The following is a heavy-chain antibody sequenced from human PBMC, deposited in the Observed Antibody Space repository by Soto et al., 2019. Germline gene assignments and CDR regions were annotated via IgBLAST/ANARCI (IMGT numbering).Heavy chain of an antibody. CDR1: GFTFSSYA. J-gene: IGHJ3*02. D-gene: IGHD1-26*01. V-gene: IGHV3-30-3*01. CDR2: ISFDETNK. Sequence: PGGSLRLSCAASGFTFSSYAMHWVRQVPGKGLGWVAVISFDETNKYYADSVKGRFTISRDNSRNTLYLQMNSLRAEDTAVYYCARDDTTAAFDIWGRGTMVTVSS. CDR3: ARDDTTAAFDI.